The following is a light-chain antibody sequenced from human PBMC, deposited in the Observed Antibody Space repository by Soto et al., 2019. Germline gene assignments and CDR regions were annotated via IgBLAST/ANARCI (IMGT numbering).Light chain of an antibody. CDR2: EGA. CDR3: QQYNGFWT. V-gene: IGKV1-5*03. J-gene: IGKJ1*01. Sequence: DIQMTQSPSTLSASVGDRVTITCRASQSISGSLAWYQQKPGKAPKLLIYEGANLKSGVPSRFSDSGPGTEYTLTIGSLQPDDSASYYCQQYNGFWTFGQGTRVEIK. CDR1: QSISGS.